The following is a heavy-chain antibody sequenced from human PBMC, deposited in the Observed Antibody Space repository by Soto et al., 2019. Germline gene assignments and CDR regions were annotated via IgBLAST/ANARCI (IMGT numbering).Heavy chain of an antibody. V-gene: IGHV3-23*01. J-gene: IGHJ5*02. Sequence: EVQLLESGGGLVQPGGSLRLSCAASGFTFSSYAMSWVRQAPGKGLEWVSAIRGGGGSTYYADSVKGRFTISRDNSKNTLYLQMNSLRAEDTAVYYCAKDRSNYDFWSGYYLPRGNWFDPWGQGTLVTVSS. D-gene: IGHD3-3*01. CDR1: GFTFSSYA. CDR2: IRGGGGST. CDR3: AKDRSNYDFWSGYYLPRGNWFDP.